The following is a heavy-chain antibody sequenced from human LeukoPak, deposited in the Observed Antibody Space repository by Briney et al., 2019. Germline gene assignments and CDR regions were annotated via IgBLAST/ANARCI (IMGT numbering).Heavy chain of an antibody. CDR3: TTLTFGGVIVIDY. CDR2: IKSITDGGTT. J-gene: IGHJ4*02. V-gene: IGHV3-15*01. CDR1: GFTFSNAW. Sequence: GGSLRLSCAASGFTFSNAWMSWVRQAPGKGLEWVGRIKSITDGGTTDYAAPVKGRFTISRDDSKNTLYLQMNSLKTEDTAVYYCTTLTFGGVIVIDYWGQGTLVTVSS. D-gene: IGHD3-16*02.